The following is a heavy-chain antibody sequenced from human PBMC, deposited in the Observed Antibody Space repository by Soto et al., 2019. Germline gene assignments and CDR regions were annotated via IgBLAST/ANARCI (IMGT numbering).Heavy chain of an antibody. Sequence: GGSLRLSCVASGFTFSTYTMNWVRQAPGKGLEWVSAVLPTASSTFYADSAKGRFTISRDNSKNTLYLQMTNLRAEDTAVYYCAKDFTSDGYWDFDYWGQGTLVTVSS. J-gene: IGHJ4*02. CDR1: GFTFSTYT. CDR2: VLPTASST. V-gene: IGHV3-23*01. CDR3: AKDFTSDGYWDFDY. D-gene: IGHD4-17*01.